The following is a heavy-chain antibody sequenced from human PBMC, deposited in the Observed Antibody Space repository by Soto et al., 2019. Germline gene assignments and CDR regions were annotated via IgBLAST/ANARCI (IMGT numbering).Heavy chain of an antibody. Sequence: PSETLSLTCAVSGGSISSSNWWSWVRQPPGKGLEWIGEIYHSGSTNYNPTLKSRVTISVDKSKNQFFLKLSSVTAADTAVYYFARRDGYCSGGSCYRYYYYYGMDVWGQGTTVT. CDR3: ARRDGYCSGGSCYRYYYYYGMDV. D-gene: IGHD2-15*01. J-gene: IGHJ6*02. CDR2: IYHSGST. V-gene: IGHV4-4*02. CDR1: GGSISSSNW.